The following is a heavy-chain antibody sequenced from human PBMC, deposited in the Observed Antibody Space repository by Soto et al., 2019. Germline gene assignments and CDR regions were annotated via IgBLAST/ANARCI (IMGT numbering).Heavy chain of an antibody. CDR3: ARSPTAMIAGDAFDI. V-gene: IGHV4-59*01. Sequence: PSESLSLTCTVSGGSISSYYWSWIRQPPGKGLEWLGYIYYSGSTNYNPSLKSRVTISEDTSKNQFSLKLSSVTAADTAVYYCARSPTAMIAGDAFDIWGQRTMVTVPS. CDR1: GGSISSYY. CDR2: IYYSGST. J-gene: IGHJ3*02. D-gene: IGHD2-21*02.